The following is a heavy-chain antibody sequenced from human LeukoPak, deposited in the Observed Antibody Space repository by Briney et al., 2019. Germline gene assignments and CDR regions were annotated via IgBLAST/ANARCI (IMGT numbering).Heavy chain of an antibody. CDR1: GFTFSHAW. V-gene: IGHV3-15*07. Sequence: GGSLRLSCAASGFTFSHAWMNWVRQAPGKGLEWVGRVKSKTDGGTTDYTAPVKGRFTISRDESKNTLYLRMNSLKTEDTAVYYCTTHLTNHLLREAILKVVPGYGMDVWGQGTAVTVSS. D-gene: IGHD3-3*01. CDR3: TTHLTNHLLREAILKVVPGYGMDV. CDR2: VKSKTDGGTT. J-gene: IGHJ6*02.